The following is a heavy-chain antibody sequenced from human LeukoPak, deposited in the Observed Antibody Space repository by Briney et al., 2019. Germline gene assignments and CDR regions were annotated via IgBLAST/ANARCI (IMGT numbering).Heavy chain of an antibody. CDR2: INWNGGST. J-gene: IGHJ3*02. CDR3: ARDRGYGFGDAFDI. D-gene: IGHD3-10*01. V-gene: IGHV3-20*04. Sequence: GGSLRLSCAASGFTFDDYGMSWVRQVPGKGLEWVSGINWNGGSTGYADSVKGRFTISRDNAKNSLCLQMNSLRAEDTALYYCARDRGYGFGDAFDIWGQGTMVTVSS. CDR1: GFTFDDYG.